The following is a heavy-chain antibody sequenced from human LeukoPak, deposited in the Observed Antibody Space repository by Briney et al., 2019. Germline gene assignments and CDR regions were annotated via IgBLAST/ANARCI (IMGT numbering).Heavy chain of an antibody. CDR2: IYHSGNT. Sequence: GSLRLSCAASGFTFDDHGMTWVRQAPGKGLEWMGSIYHSGNTYYNPSLKSRVTISVDTSKNQFSLKLNSVTAADTAVYYCARAGYGDSDFDYWGQGTLVTVSS. D-gene: IGHD4-17*01. V-gene: IGHV4-38-2*01. CDR1: GFTFDDHG. J-gene: IGHJ4*02. CDR3: ARAGYGDSDFDY.